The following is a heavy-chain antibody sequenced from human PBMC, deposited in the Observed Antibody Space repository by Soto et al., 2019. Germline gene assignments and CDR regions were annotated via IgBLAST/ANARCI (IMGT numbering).Heavy chain of an antibody. J-gene: IGHJ6*02. CDR1: GYTFSNFA. CDR2: INADNCNT. CDR3: ARDWTTVVTPYYYGMDV. Sequence: ASVKVSCKASGYTFSNFAMHWVRQAPGQRLEWMGWINADNCNTKYSQKFQGRVTMTTDTSTSTAYMELRSLRSDDTAMYYCARDWTTVVTPYYYGMDVWGQGTTVTVSS. D-gene: IGHD4-17*01. V-gene: IGHV1-3*01.